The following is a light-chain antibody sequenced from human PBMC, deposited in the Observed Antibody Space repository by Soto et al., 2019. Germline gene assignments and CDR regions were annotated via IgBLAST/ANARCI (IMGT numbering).Light chain of an antibody. V-gene: IGLV2-14*01. CDR3: ISFTSGSTQV. CDR2: EVN. CDR1: SSDVGGYNY. Sequence: QSALTQPASVSGSLGQSITISCTGTSSDVGGYNYVSWYQQHPGKVPKLMIYEVNNRPSGVSNRFSGSKSANTASLTISGLQADDEADYYCISFTSGSTQVFGGGTKLPS. J-gene: IGLJ3*02.